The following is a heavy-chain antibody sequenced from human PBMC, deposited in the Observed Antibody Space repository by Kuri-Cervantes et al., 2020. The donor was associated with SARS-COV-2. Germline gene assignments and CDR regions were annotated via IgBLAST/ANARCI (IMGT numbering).Heavy chain of an antibody. D-gene: IGHD2/OR15-2a*01. CDR1: GGSFSGYY. V-gene: IGHV4-34*01. CDR3: ARAVKRFDY. J-gene: IGHJ4*02. CDR2: INHSGST. Sequence: SETLSLTCAVYGGSFSGYYWSWIRQPPGKGLEWIGEINHSGSTNYNPSLKSRVTISVDTSKNQFSLKQSSVTAADTAVYYCARAVKRFDYWGQGTLVTVSS.